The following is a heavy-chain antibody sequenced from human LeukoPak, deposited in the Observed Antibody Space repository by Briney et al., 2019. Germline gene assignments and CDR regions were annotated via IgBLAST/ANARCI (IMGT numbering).Heavy chain of an antibody. CDR3: AKASHYYDSSEDAFDI. D-gene: IGHD3-22*01. V-gene: IGHV3-30-3*01. CDR1: GFTFNNYG. Sequence: GGSLRLSCAASGFTFNNYGVHWVRQAPGKGLEWVSFIPYDGSNKYYTDSVKGRFTISRDNSKNTLYLQMNSLRAEDTAVYYCAKASHYYDSSEDAFDIWGQGTMVTVSS. J-gene: IGHJ3*02. CDR2: IPYDGSNK.